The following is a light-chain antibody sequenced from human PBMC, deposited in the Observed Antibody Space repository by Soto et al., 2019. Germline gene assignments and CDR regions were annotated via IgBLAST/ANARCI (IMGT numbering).Light chain of an antibody. Sequence: DIQMTQSPSSLSASVGDRVTITCRASQGISNYLAWYQQKPGKVPKLLIYAASTLQSGVQSRFSGSGSGTDFTLTISSLQPEDVATYYCQKYNSALTFGGGTKVEIK. V-gene: IGKV1-27*01. J-gene: IGKJ4*01. CDR1: QGISNY. CDR2: AAS. CDR3: QKYNSALT.